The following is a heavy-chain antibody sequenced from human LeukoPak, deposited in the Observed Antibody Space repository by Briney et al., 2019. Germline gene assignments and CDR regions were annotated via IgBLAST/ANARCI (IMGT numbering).Heavy chain of an antibody. CDR1: GFTFSSYA. J-gene: IGHJ4*02. V-gene: IGHV3-23*01. D-gene: IGHD3-10*01. CDR2: ISGSGGST. CDR3: AKGGPNYYGSGSDS. Sequence: PGGSLRLSCAASGFTFSSYAMSWVRQAPGKGLEWVSAISGSGGSTYYADSVKGRFTISRDNSKNTLYLQMNSLRAEDTAVYYGAKGGPNYYGSGSDSWGQGTLVTVSS.